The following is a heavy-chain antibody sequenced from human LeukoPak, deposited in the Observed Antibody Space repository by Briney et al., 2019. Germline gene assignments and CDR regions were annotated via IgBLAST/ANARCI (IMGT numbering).Heavy chain of an antibody. V-gene: IGHV3-33*01. CDR1: GFTFSSYG. D-gene: IGHD4-17*01. J-gene: IGHJ3*02. Sequence: GGSLRLSCAASGFTFSSYGMHWVRQAPGKGLEWVAVIWYDGSNKYYADSVKGRFTISRDNSKNTLYLHMNSLRAEDTAVYYCARNQDYGVYNSVGAFDIWGQGTMVTVSS. CDR2: IWYDGSNK. CDR3: ARNQDYGVYNSVGAFDI.